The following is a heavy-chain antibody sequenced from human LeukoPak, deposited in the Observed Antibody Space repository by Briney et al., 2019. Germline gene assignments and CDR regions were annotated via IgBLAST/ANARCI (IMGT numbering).Heavy chain of an antibody. CDR1: GYTFTGYY. J-gene: IGHJ4*02. CDR2: INPKSGGT. CDR3: ASRVDTDLDY. Sequence: ASVKVSCKTSGYTFTGYYIYWMRQAPGQGLEWMGRINPKSGGTDYAQKFQGRVIMTRDTSVSTAYMELIGLTSDDTAIYYCASRVDTDLDYWGQGTLVTVSS. V-gene: IGHV1-2*06. D-gene: IGHD5-18*01.